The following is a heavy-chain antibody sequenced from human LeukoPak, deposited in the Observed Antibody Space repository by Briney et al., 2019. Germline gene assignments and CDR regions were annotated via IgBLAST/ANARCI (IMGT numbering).Heavy chain of an antibody. V-gene: IGHV1-8*01. D-gene: IGHD2-2*02. CDR2: MHPNSGNT. J-gene: IGHJ5*02. CDR1: GYTLTSYD. Sequence: ASVKVSCKASGYTLTSYDINWVRQATGQGLEWMGWMHPNSGNTGYAQKFQGRVTMTRNTSISTAYMELSSLRSEDTAVYYCARGAGYCSSTSCYTWFDPWGQGTLVTVSS. CDR3: ARGAGYCSSTSCYTWFDP.